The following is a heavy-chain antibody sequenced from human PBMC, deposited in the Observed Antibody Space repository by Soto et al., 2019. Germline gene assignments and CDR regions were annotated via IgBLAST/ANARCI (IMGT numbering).Heavy chain of an antibody. V-gene: IGHV3-11*01. CDR2: ISSSGSTI. D-gene: IGHD2-8*01. J-gene: IGHJ5*02. Sequence: QVQLVESGGGLVKPGGSLRVSCAASGFTFSDYYMSWIRQAPGKGLEWVSYISSSGSTIYYADSVKGRFTISRDNTKNSLSLQMNSLRAEDTAVYYCARDRDTNGPNWFDPWGQGTLVTVSS. CDR1: GFTFSDYY. CDR3: ARDRDTNGPNWFDP.